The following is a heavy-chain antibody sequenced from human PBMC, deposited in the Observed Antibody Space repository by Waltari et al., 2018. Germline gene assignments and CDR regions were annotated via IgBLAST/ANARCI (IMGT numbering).Heavy chain of an antibody. D-gene: IGHD6-13*01. CDR2: INQDGSEK. V-gene: IGHV3-7*01. CDR3: ARIYNSSWYFFDS. Sequence: EVQLVESGGGLVQPGGSLRLSCAASGFTFSYYWMNWVRQAPGKGLEWVANINQDGSEKNYVDSVRGRFTISRDNTKNSLYLQMNSLRAEDTAVYYCARIYNSSWYFFDSWGRGTLVAVSS. CDR1: GFTFSYYW. J-gene: IGHJ4*02.